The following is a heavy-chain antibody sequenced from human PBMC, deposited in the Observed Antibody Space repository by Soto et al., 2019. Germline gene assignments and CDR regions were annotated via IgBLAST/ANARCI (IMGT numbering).Heavy chain of an antibody. CDR1: GFTFSDYY. Sequence: GGSLSLSCAAPGFTFSDYYMSWIRQAPGKGLEWVSYISTIGSTIYYADSVKGRFTFSRDNAKNSLYLQMNSLRAEDTAVYYCARGGAGRRSGRMGAFDIWGQGTMVTVSS. D-gene: IGHD6-19*01. CDR2: ISTIGSTI. V-gene: IGHV3-11*01. CDR3: ARGGAGRRSGRMGAFDI. J-gene: IGHJ3*02.